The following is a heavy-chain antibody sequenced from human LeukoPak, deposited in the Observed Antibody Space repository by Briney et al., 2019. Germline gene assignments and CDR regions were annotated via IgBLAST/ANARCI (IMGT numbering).Heavy chain of an antibody. Sequence: SVKVSCKASGYTFTGYYMHWVRQAPGQGLEWMGGIIPIFGTANYAQKFQGRVTITADESTSTAYMELSSLRSEDTAVYYCARPVAFDIWGQGTMVTVSS. V-gene: IGHV1-69*13. CDR2: IIPIFGTA. CDR1: GYTFTGYY. CDR3: ARPVAFDI. J-gene: IGHJ3*02.